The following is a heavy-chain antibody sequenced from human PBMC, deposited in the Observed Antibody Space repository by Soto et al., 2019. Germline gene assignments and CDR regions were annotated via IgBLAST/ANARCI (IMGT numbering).Heavy chain of an antibody. CDR1: GFTFSSYA. CDR3: AKDFRTIFGVVKSADFDY. V-gene: IGHV3-23*01. Sequence: GGSLRLSCAASGFTFSSYAMSWVRQAPGKGLEWVSAISGSGGSTYYADSVKGRFTISRDNSKNTLYLQMNSLRAEDTAVYYCAKDFRTIFGVVKSADFDYWGQGTLVTVSS. J-gene: IGHJ4*02. D-gene: IGHD3-3*01. CDR2: ISGSGGST.